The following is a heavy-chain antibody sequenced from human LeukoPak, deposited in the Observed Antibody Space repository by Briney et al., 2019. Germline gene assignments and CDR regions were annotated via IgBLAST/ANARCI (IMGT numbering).Heavy chain of an antibody. Sequence: GRSLRLSCAASGFTFDDYAMHWIRQAPGKGLEWVSGISWNSGSIGYADSVKGRFTISRDNAKNSLYLQMDSLRAEDTALYYCAKDRRDRLFYLDYWGQGALVTVSS. CDR3: AKDRRDRLFYLDY. V-gene: IGHV3-9*01. D-gene: IGHD5-24*01. CDR2: ISWNSGSI. J-gene: IGHJ4*02. CDR1: GFTFDDYA.